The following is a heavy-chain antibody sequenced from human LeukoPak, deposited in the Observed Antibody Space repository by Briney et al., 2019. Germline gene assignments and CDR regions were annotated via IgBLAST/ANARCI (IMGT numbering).Heavy chain of an antibody. Sequence: GGSLRLSCAASGFTFSSYSMNWVRQAPGKGLEWVSSISSSSGYIYYADSVKGRFTISRDNAKNSLYLQMNSLRAEDTAVYYCARDFGRGYYDSSGPDAFDIWGQGTMVTVSS. CDR2: ISSSSGYI. V-gene: IGHV3-21*01. D-gene: IGHD3-22*01. CDR1: GFTFSSYS. J-gene: IGHJ3*02. CDR3: ARDFGRGYYDSSGPDAFDI.